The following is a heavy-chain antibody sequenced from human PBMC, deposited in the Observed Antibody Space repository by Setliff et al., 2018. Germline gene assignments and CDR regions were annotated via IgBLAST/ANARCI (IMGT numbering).Heavy chain of an antibody. J-gene: IGHJ6*03. CDR3: ARMSGFQYMDV. Sequence: PSETLSLTCTVSGGSISGASIRSYYWSWIRQPPGKGLEFIGYVYYSGTTNYDPSLKSRVTISVDTSKNQFSLKLSSVTAADTAVYYCARMSGFQYMDVWGKGTMVTVSS. CDR2: VYYSGTT. D-gene: IGHD3-3*01. CDR1: GGSISGASIRSYY. V-gene: IGHV4-61*01.